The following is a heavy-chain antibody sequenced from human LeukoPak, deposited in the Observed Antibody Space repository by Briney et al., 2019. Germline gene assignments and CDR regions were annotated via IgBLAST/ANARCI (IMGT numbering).Heavy chain of an antibody. V-gene: IGHV3-23*01. CDR3: AKGLSSGRMYYFGY. J-gene: IGHJ4*02. CDR2: INGGGGNT. D-gene: IGHD6-19*01. Sequence: GASLRLSCAASGFTFSSYGMTWVRQAPGKGLEWVSAINGGGGNTYYADSVKGRFTISRDNSKNTLYLQMNSLRAEDTAVYYCAKGLSSGRMYYFGYWGQGTLVTVSS. CDR1: GFTFSSYG.